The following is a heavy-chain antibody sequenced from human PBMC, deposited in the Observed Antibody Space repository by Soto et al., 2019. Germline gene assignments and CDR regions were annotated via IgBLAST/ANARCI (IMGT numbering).Heavy chain of an antibody. J-gene: IGHJ4*02. CDR1: GGSISSSSYY. D-gene: IGHD2-21*02. V-gene: IGHV4-39*01. CDR2: IYYSGST. CDR3: ARHRGGGTVVTPRNRVPNYYFDY. Sequence: ETLSLTCTVSGGSISSSSYYWGWIRQPPGKGLEWIGSIYYSGSTYYNPSLKSRVTISVDTSKTQFSLKLSSVTAADTAVYYCARHRGGGTVVTPRNRVPNYYFDYWGQGTLVTVSS.